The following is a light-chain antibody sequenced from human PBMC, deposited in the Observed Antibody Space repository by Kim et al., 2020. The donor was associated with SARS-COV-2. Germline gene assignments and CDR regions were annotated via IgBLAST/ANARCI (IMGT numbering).Light chain of an antibody. J-gene: IGLJ2*01. Sequence: QSVLTQPPSVSGAPGQTVTISCTGSRSNIGAGYNVHWYQQLPGTAPKLLIYDNSYRPSGVPDRFSGSKSGTSASLAITGLQAEDEADYYCHSYDSSLSASAVFGGGTQLTVL. CDR2: DNS. CDR3: HSYDSSLSASAV. V-gene: IGLV1-40*01. CDR1: RSNIGAGYN.